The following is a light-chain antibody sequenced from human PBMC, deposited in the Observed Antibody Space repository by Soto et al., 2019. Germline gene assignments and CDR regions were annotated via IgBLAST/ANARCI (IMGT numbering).Light chain of an antibody. Sequence: QSVLTQPASVSGSPGQSITISCTGTTSDVGGYDWVSWYQQHPGKAPKLMVCDVIQRPSGVSYRFSGSKSGNTAFLTISGLQAEDEADYYCSSYSSSNSVVFGGGTKVTVL. CDR3: SSYSSSNSVV. CDR2: DVI. V-gene: IGLV2-14*03. J-gene: IGLJ3*02. CDR1: TSDVGGYDW.